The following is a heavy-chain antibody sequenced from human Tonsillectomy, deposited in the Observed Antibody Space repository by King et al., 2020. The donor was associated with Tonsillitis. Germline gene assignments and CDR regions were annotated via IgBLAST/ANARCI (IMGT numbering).Heavy chain of an antibody. CDR3: ARHEADILVVPAAIQSFYH. J-gene: IGHJ4*02. Sequence: QLQESGPGLVKPSETLSLSCTVSGGAISSSGYYWGWIRQSPGRGLEWIGSIYNSGSAYYNPSLKSRVTISVDPSKNEFSLNLSSLTAADTAVYYCARHEADILVVPAAIQSFYHWGQGTLVTVSS. D-gene: IGHD2-2*01. V-gene: IGHV4-39*07. CDR2: IYNSGSA. CDR1: GGAISSSGYY.